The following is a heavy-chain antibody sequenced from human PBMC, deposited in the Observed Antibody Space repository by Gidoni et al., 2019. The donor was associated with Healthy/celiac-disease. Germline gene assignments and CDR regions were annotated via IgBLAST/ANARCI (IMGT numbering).Heavy chain of an antibody. D-gene: IGHD2-2*01. CDR3: ARGGSSTSWGSNWFDP. CDR2: IYHSGST. Sequence: QVQLQESGPGLVKHSGTLSFTCAVSGGYISSSNWWSWVRQHPGKGLEWIGEIYHSGSTNYNPSLKSRVSLSVDKSKNQFSLKLSSVTAADTAVYYCARGGSSTSWGSNWFDPWGQGTLVTVSS. V-gene: IGHV4-4*02. CDR1: GGYISSSNW. J-gene: IGHJ5*02.